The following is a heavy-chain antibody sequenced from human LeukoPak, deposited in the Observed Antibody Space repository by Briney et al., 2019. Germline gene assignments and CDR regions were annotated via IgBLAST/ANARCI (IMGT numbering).Heavy chain of an antibody. D-gene: IGHD3-22*01. CDR1: GFSLGTSALG. Sequence: ESGPTLVNPTQTLTLTCTFSGFSLGTSALGVGWIRQPPGKALEWLALIYWDDDKRYSPSLKSRLTITKDTSKNKVVLTMTNMDPVDTATYYCAHQPVKYAYYYDGSGYQFDYWGQGTLVTVSS. J-gene: IGHJ4*02. V-gene: IGHV2-5*02. CDR2: IYWDDDK. CDR3: AHQPVKYAYYYDGSGYQFDY.